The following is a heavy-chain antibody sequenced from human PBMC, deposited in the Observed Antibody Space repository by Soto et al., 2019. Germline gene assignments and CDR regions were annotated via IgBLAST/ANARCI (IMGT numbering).Heavy chain of an antibody. Sequence: EVQLVESGGGLVQPGGSLRLSCAASGFTFSSYWMHWVRQAPGKGLVWVSRINSDGSSTSYADSVKGRFTISRDNAKNTLYLQMNSLRAEDTAVYYCARFGISRRGYSYHGENDYWGQGTLVTVSS. J-gene: IGHJ4*02. CDR2: INSDGSST. V-gene: IGHV3-74*01. CDR1: GFTFSSYW. CDR3: ARFGISRRGYSYHGENDY. D-gene: IGHD5-18*01.